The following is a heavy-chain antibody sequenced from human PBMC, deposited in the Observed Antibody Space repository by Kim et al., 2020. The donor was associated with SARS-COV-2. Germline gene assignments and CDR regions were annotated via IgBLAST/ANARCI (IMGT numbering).Heavy chain of an antibody. V-gene: IGHV5-51*01. D-gene: IGHD2-15*01. J-gene: IGHJ4*02. Sequence: YPGDSETRYSPSVQGQVTISADKSISTAYLQWSSLKASDTAMYYCARIGDYWGQGTLVTVSS. CDR3: ARIGDY. CDR2: YPGDSET.